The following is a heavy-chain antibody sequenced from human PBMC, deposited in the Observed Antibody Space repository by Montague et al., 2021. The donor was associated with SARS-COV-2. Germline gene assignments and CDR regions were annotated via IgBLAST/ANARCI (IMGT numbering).Heavy chain of an antibody. CDR2: IYTSGRT. CDR1: GDSIGSGSYY. D-gene: IGHD4-17*01. Sequence: TLSLTCSVSGDSIGSGSYYWSWIRRAAGGGLEWIGRIYTSGRTDYNPSLINRVIISLDTSKNQFSPKLSSLTTADTGVYYCARAPDDYGTFGYWGQGIPVIVSS. J-gene: IGHJ4*02. V-gene: IGHV4-61*02. CDR3: ARAPDDYGTFGY.